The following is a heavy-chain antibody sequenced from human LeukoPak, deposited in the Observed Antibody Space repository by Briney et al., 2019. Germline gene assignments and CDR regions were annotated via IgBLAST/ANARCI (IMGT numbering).Heavy chain of an antibody. V-gene: IGHV4-4*07. CDR2: IYTSGST. CDR3: ARSTAAGEFFDY. D-gene: IGHD6-13*01. CDR1: GGSISSYY. J-gene: IGHJ4*02. Sequence: SETLSLTCTVSGGSISSYYWSWIRQPAGKGLEWIGHIYTSGSTNYNPSLKSRVTMSVDTSKNLFSLKLSSVTAADTAVYYCARSTAAGEFFDYWGQGTLMTVSS.